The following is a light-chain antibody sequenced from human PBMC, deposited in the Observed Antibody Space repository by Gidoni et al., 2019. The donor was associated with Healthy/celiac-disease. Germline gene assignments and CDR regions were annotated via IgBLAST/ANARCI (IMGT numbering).Light chain of an antibody. Sequence: EIVLPQSSATLSLSPGERATLSCRASQSVSSYLAWYQQKPGQAPRLLIYDASNRATGIPARFSGSGSGTYFTLTSSSLEPEDFAVYYCQQRSNWPPLLTFGGGTKVEIK. CDR2: DAS. CDR1: QSVSSY. J-gene: IGKJ4*01. V-gene: IGKV3-11*01. CDR3: QQRSNWPPLLT.